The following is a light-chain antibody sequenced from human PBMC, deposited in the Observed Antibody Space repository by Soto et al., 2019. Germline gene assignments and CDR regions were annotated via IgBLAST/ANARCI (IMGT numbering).Light chain of an antibody. CDR2: SNN. J-gene: IGLJ1*01. CDR1: SSNIGSNT. CDR3: AAWDDSLNSYA. Sequence: QSVLTQPPSASGTPGQRVTISCSGSSSNIGSNTVNWYQQLPGTAPKLLIYSNNQRPSGVPDRFSGSKSGTSASLAISGLQSEDEADYYCAAWDDSLNSYAFGTGTQLTVL. V-gene: IGLV1-44*01.